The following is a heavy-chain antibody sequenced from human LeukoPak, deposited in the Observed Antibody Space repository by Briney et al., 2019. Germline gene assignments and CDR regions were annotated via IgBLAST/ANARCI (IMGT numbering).Heavy chain of an antibody. CDR1: GFTFSDYW. CDR2: ITRSGSDT. CDR3: ARRTVVTATSPLAI. Sequence: PGRSLRLSCAASGFTFSDYWMYCVRQAPGKGPEWVSYITRSGSDTNYAHSVRGRFTISRDNAKKSMYLQMNSLRAEDTAVYYCARRTVVTATSPLAIWGQGTLVTVSS. J-gene: IGHJ4*02. D-gene: IGHD2-21*02. V-gene: IGHV3-11*06.